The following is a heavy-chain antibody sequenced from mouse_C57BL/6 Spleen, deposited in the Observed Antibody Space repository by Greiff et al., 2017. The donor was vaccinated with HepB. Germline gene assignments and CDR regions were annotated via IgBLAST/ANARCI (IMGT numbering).Heavy chain of an antibody. CDR1: GYTFTDYY. CDR3: ARRAYDGYYGYFDY. D-gene: IGHD2-3*01. V-gene: IGHV1-19*01. J-gene: IGHJ2*01. CDR2: INPYNGGT. Sequence: EVQLVESGPVLVKPGASVKMSCKASGYTFTDYYMNWVKQSHGKSLEWIGVINPYNGGTSYNQKFKGKATLTVYKSSSTAYMELNSLTSEDSAVYYCARRAYDGYYGYFDYWGKGTTLTVSS.